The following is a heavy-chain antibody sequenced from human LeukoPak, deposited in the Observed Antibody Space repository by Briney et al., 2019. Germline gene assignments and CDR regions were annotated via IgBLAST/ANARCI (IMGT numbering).Heavy chain of an antibody. Sequence: PGGSLKLSCAASGFTFSGSAMHWVRQASGKGLEWVGRIRSKANSYAAAYAASVKGRSTISRDDSKNTAYLQMNSLKTEDTAVYYCTRRDTAMVNFDYWGQGTLVTVSS. D-gene: IGHD5-18*01. J-gene: IGHJ4*02. CDR1: GFTFSGSA. CDR2: IRSKANSYAA. V-gene: IGHV3-73*01. CDR3: TRRDTAMVNFDY.